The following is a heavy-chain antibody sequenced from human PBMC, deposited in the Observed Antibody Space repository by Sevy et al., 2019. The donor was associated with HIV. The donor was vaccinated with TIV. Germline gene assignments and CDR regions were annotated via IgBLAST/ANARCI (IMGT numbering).Heavy chain of an antibody. Sequence: ASVKVSCKASGFTFTSSAVQWVRQARGQRLEWIGWIVVGSGNKNYAQKFQERVTITRDMSTSTAYMELSSLRSEDTAVYYCATDPAPLYCSGGSCYFDYWGQGTLVTVSS. V-gene: IGHV1-58*01. J-gene: IGHJ4*02. CDR3: ATDPAPLYCSGGSCYFDY. CDR1: GFTFTSSA. D-gene: IGHD2-15*01. CDR2: IVVGSGNK.